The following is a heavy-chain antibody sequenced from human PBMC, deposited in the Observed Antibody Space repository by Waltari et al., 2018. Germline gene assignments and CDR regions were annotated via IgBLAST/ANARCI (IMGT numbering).Heavy chain of an antibody. CDR1: GFTLSSYW. CDR3: ARDQWFAFDI. J-gene: IGHJ3*02. V-gene: IGHV3-7*01. D-gene: IGHD3-22*01. Sequence: EVQLVESGGGLVPPGGSLRLSCAAPGFTLSSYWMSWVRQAPGKGLEWVANIMTDGSEEYYVDSVRGRFTISRDNAKNSLFLQMNSLRPEDTAVYYCARDQWFAFDIWGQGTMVTVSS. CDR2: IMTDGSEE.